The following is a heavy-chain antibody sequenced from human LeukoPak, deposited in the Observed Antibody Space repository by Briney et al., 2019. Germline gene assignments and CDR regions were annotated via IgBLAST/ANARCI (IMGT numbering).Heavy chain of an antibody. J-gene: IGHJ4*02. CDR3: ARDFYGDYAFDY. Sequence: GGSLRLSCAASGLTVSNNYMSWVRQVPGEGLEWVSVIYSGGDTYYTDSVKGRFTISRDNSKNTLHLQMNSLRVEDTAVYYCARDFYGDYAFDYWGQGTLVTVSS. V-gene: IGHV3-66*01. D-gene: IGHD4-17*01. CDR1: GLTVSNNY. CDR2: IYSGGDT.